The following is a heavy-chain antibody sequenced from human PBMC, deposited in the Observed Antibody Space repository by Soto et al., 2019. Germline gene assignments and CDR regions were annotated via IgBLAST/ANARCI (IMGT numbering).Heavy chain of an antibody. D-gene: IGHD5-12*01. CDR3: ARGSDIVATPFDY. Sequence: SSETLSLTCTVSGGSVSSGSYYWSWIRQPPGKGLEWIGYIYYSGSTNYNPSLKSRVTISVDTSKNQFSLKLSSVTAADTAVYYCARGSDIVATPFDYWGQGTLVTVS. J-gene: IGHJ4*02. V-gene: IGHV4-61*01. CDR1: GGSVSSGSYY. CDR2: IYYSGST.